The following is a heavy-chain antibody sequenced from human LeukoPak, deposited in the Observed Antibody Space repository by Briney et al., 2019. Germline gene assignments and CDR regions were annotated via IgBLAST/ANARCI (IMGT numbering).Heavy chain of an antibody. V-gene: IGHV4-34*01. D-gene: IGHD3-22*01. CDR1: GGSFSGYY. J-gene: IGHJ4*02. CDR2: INHSGST. Sequence: SETLSLTCAVYGGSFSGYYWSWIRQPPGKGLEWIGEINHSGSTNYNPSLKSRVTISVDTSKNQFSLKLSSVTAADTAVCYCARTEASYDSSGSHSDWGQGTLVTVSS. CDR3: ARTEASYDSSGSHSD.